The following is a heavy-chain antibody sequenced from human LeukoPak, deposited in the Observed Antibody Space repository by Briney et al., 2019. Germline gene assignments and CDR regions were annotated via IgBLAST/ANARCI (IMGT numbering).Heavy chain of an antibody. CDR1: GGTFSSYA. V-gene: IGHV1-69*01. CDR2: IIPIFGTA. D-gene: IGHD1-14*01. CDR3: AREGLTGLAFDI. Sequence: GASVKVSCKASGGTFSSYAISWVRQAPGQGLEWMGGIIPIFGTANYAQKFQGRVTITADESTSTAYMELSGLRSEDTAVYYCAREGLTGLAFDIWGQGTMVTVSS. J-gene: IGHJ3*02.